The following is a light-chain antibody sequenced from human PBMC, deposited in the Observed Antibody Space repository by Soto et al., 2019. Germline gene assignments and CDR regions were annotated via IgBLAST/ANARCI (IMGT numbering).Light chain of an antibody. CDR3: LLSYSGARPWV. CDR1: TVAVTSGHY. V-gene: IGLV7-46*01. J-gene: IGLJ3*02. Sequence: QAVVTQEPSLTVSPGGTVTLTCGSNTVAVTSGHYPYWFQQKPGQAPRTLIYYTRNKHSWTPARFSGSLLGGKAALTLSGAQPEDEAEYYCLLSYSGARPWVFGGGTKLTVL. CDR2: YTR.